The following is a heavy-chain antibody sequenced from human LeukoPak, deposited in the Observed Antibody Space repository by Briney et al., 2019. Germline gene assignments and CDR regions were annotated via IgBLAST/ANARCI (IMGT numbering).Heavy chain of an antibody. CDR1: GGSISSSSYY. Sequence: PSETLSLTCTVSGGSISSSSYYWGWIRQPPGKGLEWIGRIYYSGSTYYNPSLKSRVTISVDTSKNQFSLKLSSVTAADTAVYYCASERTGSGSYYNWFDPWGQGTLVTVSS. V-gene: IGHV4-39*01. J-gene: IGHJ5*02. D-gene: IGHD3-10*01. CDR3: ASERTGSGSYYNWFDP. CDR2: IYYSGST.